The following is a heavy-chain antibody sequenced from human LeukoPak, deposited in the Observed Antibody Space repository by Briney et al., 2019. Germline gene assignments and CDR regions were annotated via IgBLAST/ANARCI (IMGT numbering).Heavy chain of an antibody. Sequence: PSETLSLTCGVSGGSLSFYYWSWIRQSPGKGLEWIAEISQNGDSNYNMSLKSRVTISLDTSKNQFSLKLSSVTAADTAVYYCARDSGTTGEVKFDPWGQGTLVTVSS. D-gene: IGHD3-10*01. CDR3: ARDSGTTGEVKFDP. CDR1: GGSLSFYY. J-gene: IGHJ5*02. CDR2: ISQNGDS. V-gene: IGHV4-34*01.